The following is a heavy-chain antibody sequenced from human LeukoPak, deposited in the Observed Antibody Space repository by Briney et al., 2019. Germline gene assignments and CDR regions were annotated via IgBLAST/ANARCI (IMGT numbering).Heavy chain of an antibody. V-gene: IGHV3-7*01. D-gene: IGHD6-13*01. J-gene: IGHJ4*02. CDR3: ARFDIAAAGTRDFDY. CDR1: GFTFSSYW. CDR2: IKQDGSEK. Sequence: GGSLRLCCAASGFTFSSYWMSWVRQAPGKGLEWVANIKQDGSEKYYVDSVKGRFTISRDNAKNSLYLQMNSLRAEDTAVYYCARFDIAAAGTRDFDYWGQGTLVTVSS.